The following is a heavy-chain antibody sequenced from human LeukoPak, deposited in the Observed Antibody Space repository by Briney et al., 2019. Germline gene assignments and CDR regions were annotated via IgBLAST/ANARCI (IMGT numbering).Heavy chain of an antibody. D-gene: IGHD6-19*01. CDR2: ISGSGGST. CDR1: GFTFSSYG. Sequence: GGSLRLSCAASGFTFSSYGMSWVRQAPGKGLEWVSAISGSGGSTYYADSVKGRFTISRDNSKNTLYLQMNSLRAEDTAVYYCAKGRRWKQVAGSGWWYFDLWGRGTLVTVSS. V-gene: IGHV3-23*01. J-gene: IGHJ2*01. CDR3: AKGRRWKQVAGSGWWYFDL.